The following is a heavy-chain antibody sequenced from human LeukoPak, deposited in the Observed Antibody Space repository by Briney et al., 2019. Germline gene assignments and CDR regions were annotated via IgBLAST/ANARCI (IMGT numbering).Heavy chain of an antibody. CDR2: IKQDGSEK. J-gene: IGHJ3*02. CDR3: ARDGLSGDYPIAFDI. CDR1: RFTFSNYW. V-gene: IGHV3-7*01. Sequence: PGGSLRLSCAASRFTFSNYWMSWVRQAPGKGLEWVANIKQDGSEKYYVDSVKGRFTISRDNAKNSLYLQMNSLRAEDTAVYYCARDGLSGDYPIAFDIWGQGAMVTVSS. D-gene: IGHD4-17*01.